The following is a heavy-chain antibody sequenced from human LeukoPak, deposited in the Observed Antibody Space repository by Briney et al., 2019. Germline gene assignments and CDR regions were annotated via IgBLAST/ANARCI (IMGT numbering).Heavy chain of an antibody. D-gene: IGHD6-13*01. CDR1: GGSISSGSYY. Sequence: SQTLSLTCTVSGGSISSGSYYWSWIRQPAGKGLEWIGRIYTSGSTNYNPSLKSRVTISVDTSKNQFSLKLSSVTAADTAVYYCARRYSSSWNGMDVWGQGTTVTVSS. CDR2: IYTSGST. V-gene: IGHV4-61*02. J-gene: IGHJ6*02. CDR3: ARRYSSSWNGMDV.